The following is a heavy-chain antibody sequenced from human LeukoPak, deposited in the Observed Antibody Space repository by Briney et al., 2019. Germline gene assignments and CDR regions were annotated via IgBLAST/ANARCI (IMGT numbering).Heavy chain of an antibody. Sequence: GGSLRLSCAASGFTFSSYEMNWVRQAPGKGLEWVSYISSSGSTIYYADSVKGRFTISRDNAKNTLYLQMNSLRAEDTAVYYCAREFGDYVADYWGQGTLVTVSS. CDR3: AREFGDYVADY. D-gene: IGHD4-17*01. J-gene: IGHJ4*02. CDR1: GFTFSSYE. V-gene: IGHV3-48*03. CDR2: ISSSGSTI.